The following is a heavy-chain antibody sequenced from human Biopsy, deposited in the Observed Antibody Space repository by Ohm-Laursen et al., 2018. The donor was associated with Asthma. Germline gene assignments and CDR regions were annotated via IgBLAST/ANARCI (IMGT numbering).Heavy chain of an antibody. CDR3: AREVVGVYLPGFDL. CDR1: GFTFRSYA. J-gene: IGHJ4*02. Sequence: SLRLSRTASGFTFRSYAMHWVRQAPGKGLEWVAVGGSYYDGGLKYYADSVNGRFTVSRDDSKNTLYLQMHSLRPYDTAVYYCAREVVGVYLPGFDLWGQGNLGTGPS. V-gene: IGHV3-30-3*01. CDR2: GGSYYDGGLK. D-gene: IGHD2-15*01.